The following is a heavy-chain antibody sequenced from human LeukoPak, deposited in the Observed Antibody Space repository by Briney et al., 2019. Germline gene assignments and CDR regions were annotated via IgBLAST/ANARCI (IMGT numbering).Heavy chain of an antibody. CDR1: GYTFTSYY. J-gene: IGHJ4*02. D-gene: IGHD3-16*02. CDR2: INPSGGST. V-gene: IGHV1-46*01. CDR3: ARADYVWGSYRGYYFDY. Sequence: ASVKVSCKASGYTFTSYYMHWVRQAPGQGLEWMGIINPSGGSTSYAQKFQGRVTMTRDMSTSTVYMELSSLRSEDTAVYYCARADYVWGSYRGYYFDYWGQGTLVTVSS.